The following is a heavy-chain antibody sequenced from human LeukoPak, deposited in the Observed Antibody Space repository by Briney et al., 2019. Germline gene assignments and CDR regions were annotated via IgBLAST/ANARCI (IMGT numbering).Heavy chain of an antibody. V-gene: IGHV3-23*01. D-gene: IGHD3-3*01. Sequence: PGGSLRLSCAASGFTFSRYSMNWVRQAPGKGLEWVSAISGSGGSTYYADFVKGRFTISRDNSKNTLYLQMNSLRAEDTAVYYCAKDGTPSSVPRITIFGVVDIWGQGTMVTVSS. CDR1: GFTFSRYS. CDR2: ISGSGGST. CDR3: AKDGTPSSVPRITIFGVVDI. J-gene: IGHJ3*02.